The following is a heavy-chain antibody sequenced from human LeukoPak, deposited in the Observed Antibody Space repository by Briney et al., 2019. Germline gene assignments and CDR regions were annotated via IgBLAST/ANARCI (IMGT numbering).Heavy chain of an antibody. V-gene: IGHV3-30-3*01. CDR2: ISYDGSNK. D-gene: IGHD3-3*01. CDR1: GFTFSSYA. J-gene: IGHJ4*02. Sequence: GRSLRLSCAASGFTFSSYAMHWVRQAPGKGLEWVAVISYDGSNKYYADSVKGRFTISRDNSKNTLYLQMNSLRAEDTAVYYCARETAYDFGGYFDYWGQGTLVTVSS. CDR3: ARETAYDFGGYFDY.